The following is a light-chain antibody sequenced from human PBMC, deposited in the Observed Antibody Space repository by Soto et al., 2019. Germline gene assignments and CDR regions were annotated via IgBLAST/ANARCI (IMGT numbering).Light chain of an antibody. CDR3: QQHGSSLPYT. CDR1: QSVSSIY. V-gene: IGKV3-20*01. CDR2: GAS. J-gene: IGKJ2*01. Sequence: EIVLTQSPGTLSLSPWERATLSCRASQSVSSIYLAWYQQKPGQAPRLLIYGASSRATGIPDRFSGSGSGTVFTRTISRLEPEDFAVYYCQQHGSSLPYTFGQGTKLEIK.